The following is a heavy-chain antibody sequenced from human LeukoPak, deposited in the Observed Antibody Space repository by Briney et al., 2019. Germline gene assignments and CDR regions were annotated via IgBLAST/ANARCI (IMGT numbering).Heavy chain of an antibody. V-gene: IGHV1-69*04. CDR2: IIPILGIA. CDR1: GGTFSSYT. D-gene: IGHD2-2*01. CDR3: AREAQLPYFDY. J-gene: IGHJ4*02. Sequence: SVKVSCKASGGTFSSYTISWVRHAPGQGLEWMGRIIPILGIANYAQKFQGRVTITADKSTSTAYMELSSLRSEDTAVYYCAREAQLPYFDYWGQGTLVTVSS.